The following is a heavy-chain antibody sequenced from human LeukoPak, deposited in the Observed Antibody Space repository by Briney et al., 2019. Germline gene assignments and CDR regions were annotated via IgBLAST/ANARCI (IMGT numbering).Heavy chain of an antibody. D-gene: IGHD6-13*01. Sequence: PGPSLTLSCAASGFTFGIYATRWARHAPGGGRECVAVISYEGSNKYYTDSVKGPLTITRDSSKNMLYMQMKSQRADDSAVYYYAREKFRGIGQYFQLWGQGTMVTVSS. CDR2: ISYEGSNK. CDR3: AREKFRGIGQYFQL. V-gene: IGHV3-30*04. CDR1: GFTFGIYA. J-gene: IGHJ1*01.